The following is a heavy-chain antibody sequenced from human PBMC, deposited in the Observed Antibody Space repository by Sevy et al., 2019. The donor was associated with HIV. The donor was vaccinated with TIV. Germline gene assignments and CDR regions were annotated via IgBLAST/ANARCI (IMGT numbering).Heavy chain of an antibody. D-gene: IGHD3-22*01. CDR3: ATTKDYYESSGSPFGH. Sequence: ASVKVSCKVSGHTLNTLSMHWVRQAPGKGLEWMGSFDPEDGETIYAQKFQGRLTMTEDTATDTAYMDLSSLRSEDTAVYYCATTKDYYESSGSPFGHWGQGTLVTVSS. V-gene: IGHV1-24*01. J-gene: IGHJ4*02. CDR2: FDPEDGET. CDR1: GHTLNTLS.